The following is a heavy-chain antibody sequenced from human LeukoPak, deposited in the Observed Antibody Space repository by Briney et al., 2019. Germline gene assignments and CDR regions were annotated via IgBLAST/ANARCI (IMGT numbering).Heavy chain of an antibody. V-gene: IGHV1-2*02. CDR2: INPNSGGT. D-gene: IGHD1-1*01. CDR1: GYTFTGYY. Sequence: GASVKVSCKASGYTFTGYYMHWVRQAPGQGLEWMGWINPNSGGTNYAQKFQGRVTMTRDTSISTAYMELSRLRSNDTAVYYCARFRYRTRTSMDVWGQGTTVTVSS. J-gene: IGHJ6*02. CDR3: ARFRYRTRTSMDV.